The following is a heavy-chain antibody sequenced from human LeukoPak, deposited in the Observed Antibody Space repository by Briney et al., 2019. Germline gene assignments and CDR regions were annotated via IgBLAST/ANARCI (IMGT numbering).Heavy chain of an antibody. Sequence: PGESLRLSCAASGFTFTSYAMSWVRQAPGKGLEWVSTISGNHDNTYYADSVNGRFTISRDSSKNTLYLQMSSLSAEDTAIYYCAKTFNRAYAYGPADNWGQGTLVTVSS. J-gene: IGHJ4*02. V-gene: IGHV3-23*01. CDR2: ISGNHDNT. CDR3: AKTFNRAYAYGPADN. CDR1: GFTFTSYA. D-gene: IGHD5-18*01.